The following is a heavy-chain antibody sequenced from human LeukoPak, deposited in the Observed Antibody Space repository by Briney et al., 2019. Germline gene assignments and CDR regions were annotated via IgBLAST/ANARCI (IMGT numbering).Heavy chain of an antibody. CDR3: AKEGELLSFDY. Sequence: GRSLRLSCAASGFTFSSYGMHWVRQAPGKGLEWVAVISYDGSNKYYADSVKGRFTISRDNSKNTLYLQMNSLRAEDTAVYYCAKEGELLSFDYWGQGTLVTVSS. J-gene: IGHJ4*02. D-gene: IGHD1-26*01. CDR1: GFTFSSYG. CDR2: ISYDGSNK. V-gene: IGHV3-30*18.